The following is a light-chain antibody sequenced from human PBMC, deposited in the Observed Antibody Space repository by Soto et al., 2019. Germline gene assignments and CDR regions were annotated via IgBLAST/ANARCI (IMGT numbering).Light chain of an antibody. V-gene: IGLV2-11*01. J-gene: IGLJ1*01. CDR3: CSYAGSYTDV. CDR2: DVS. Sequence: QSALTKPRSVYGAPGQSVTISCTGTSSNVGGYNYVSWYQQHPGKAPKLMIYDVSKQPSVVPDRFSGSKSGNTASLTISGLQAEDEADYYCCSYAGSYTDVFGTGTKLTVL. CDR1: SSNVGGYNY.